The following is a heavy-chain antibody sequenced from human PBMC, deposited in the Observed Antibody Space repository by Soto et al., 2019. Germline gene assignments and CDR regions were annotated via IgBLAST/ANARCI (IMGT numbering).Heavy chain of an antibody. D-gene: IGHD2-2*01. V-gene: IGHV4-30-4*01. CDR2: IYYSGST. Sequence: QVQLQESVPGLVKPSQTLSLTCTVSGGSIRRGDYYWSWIRQPPGKVLQWLGYIYYSGSTYYNPSLKSRLSVSVDTSQNHFSLKLSYVNAADTAVYYCARATCLTTSCCFDYWGQGTLVTVSS. CDR3: ARATCLTTSCCFDY. CDR1: GGSIRRGDYY. J-gene: IGHJ4*02.